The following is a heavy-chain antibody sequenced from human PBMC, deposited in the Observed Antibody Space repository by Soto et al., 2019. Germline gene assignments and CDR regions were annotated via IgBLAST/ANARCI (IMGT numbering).Heavy chain of an antibody. J-gene: IGHJ4*02. D-gene: IGHD3-16*01. CDR3: ARDPWAADY. CDR1: GFTVSTKY. V-gene: IGHV3-66*01. CDR2: IYSGGST. Sequence: EVQLVASGGGLVQPGGSLRLSCAASGFTVSTKYMSWVRQAPGKGLEWVSVIYSGGSTFYADSVRGRFTISRDNSKNTVNLQMNSLTAEDTAVYYCARDPWAADYWGQGTLVTVSS.